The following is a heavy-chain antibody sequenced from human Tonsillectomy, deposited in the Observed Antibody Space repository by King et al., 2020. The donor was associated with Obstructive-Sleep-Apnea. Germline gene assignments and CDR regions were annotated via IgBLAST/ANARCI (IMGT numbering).Heavy chain of an antibody. CDR1: GVSISSGVYY. V-gene: IGHV4-31*03. Sequence: QLQESGPGLVRPSETLSLTCTVSGVSISSGVYYWSWIRQHPGKGLEWIGYIYYSGSTYFKPSLKSRVTISRDTSKNQFSLKLSPVTAADTAVYYCARLDSSGYDDAFDIWGQGTMVTVSS. J-gene: IGHJ3*02. CDR2: IYYSGST. CDR3: ARLDSSGYDDAFDI. D-gene: IGHD3-22*01.